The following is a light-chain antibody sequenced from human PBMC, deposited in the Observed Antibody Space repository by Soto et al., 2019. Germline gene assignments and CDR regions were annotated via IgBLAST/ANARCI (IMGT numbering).Light chain of an antibody. V-gene: IGKV3-11*01. Sequence: DIVLTQSPATLSLSPGERATLSCRASQSVSSYLAWYQQKPGQAPRLLIYDASNRATGIPARFSGSGSGTDFTLTISSLEPEDFAVYYCQQRSNWPRGTFGGGTKV. J-gene: IGKJ4*01. CDR3: QQRSNWPRGT. CDR2: DAS. CDR1: QSVSSY.